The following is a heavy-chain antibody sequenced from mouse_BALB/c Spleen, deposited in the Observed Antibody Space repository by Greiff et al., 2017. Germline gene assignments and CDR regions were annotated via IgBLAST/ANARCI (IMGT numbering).Heavy chain of an antibody. CDR1: GYTFTSYY. D-gene: IGHD2-3*01. V-gene: IGHV1S81*02. J-gene: IGHJ3*01. CDR2: INPSNGGT. CDR3: TRSLTRLLRLAY. Sequence: VQLQQSGAELVKPGASVKLSCKASGYTFTSYYMYWVKQRPGQGLEWIGGINPSNGGTNFNEKFKSKATLTVDKSSSTAYMQLSSLTSEDSAVYYCTRSLTRLLRLAYWGQGTLVTVSA.